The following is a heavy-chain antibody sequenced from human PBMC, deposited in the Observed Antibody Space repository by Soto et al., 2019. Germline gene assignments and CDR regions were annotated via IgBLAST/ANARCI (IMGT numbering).Heavy chain of an antibody. CDR3: ARQPHMITFGGVIAPFDY. V-gene: IGHV5-51*01. CDR1: GYSFTSYW. D-gene: IGHD3-16*02. CDR2: IYPGDSDT. Sequence: GESLKISCKGSGYSFTSYWIGWVRQMPGKGLEWMGIIYPGDSDTRYSPSFQGQVTISADKSISTAYLQWSSLKASDTAMYYCARQPHMITFGGVIAPFDYWGQGTLVTVSS. J-gene: IGHJ4*02.